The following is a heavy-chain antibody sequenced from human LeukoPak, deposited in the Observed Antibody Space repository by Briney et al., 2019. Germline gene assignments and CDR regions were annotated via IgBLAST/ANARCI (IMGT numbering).Heavy chain of an antibody. V-gene: IGHV3-23*01. CDR1: GFTFSSYA. CDR3: AKKPYDSSSWYYMDV. Sequence: GGSLRLSCAASGFTFSSYAMSWVRQAPGKGLEWVSAISGSGGSTYYADSVKGRFTISRDNSKNTLYLQMNSLRAEDTAVYYCAKKPYDSSSWYYMDVWGKGTTVTVSS. D-gene: IGHD6-13*01. J-gene: IGHJ6*03. CDR2: ISGSGGST.